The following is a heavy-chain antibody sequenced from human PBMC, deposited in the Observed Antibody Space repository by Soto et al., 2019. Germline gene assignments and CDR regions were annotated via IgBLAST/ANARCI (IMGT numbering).Heavy chain of an antibody. CDR3: VRGYCTTSPCSGDFQF. V-gene: IGHV1-46*01. J-gene: IGHJ1*01. D-gene: IGHD2-15*01. Sequence: QVQLVQSGAELKKPGASVKVACKASGYKCTTYFIHWVRQAPGQGLEWMGMIHPSGDTGYAQKFRGRVTMTIDTSTTTAYMELRNLTSEDTAVYFSVRGYCTTSPCSGDFQFWGQGTLVTVSS. CDR1: GYKCTTYF. CDR2: IHPSGDT.